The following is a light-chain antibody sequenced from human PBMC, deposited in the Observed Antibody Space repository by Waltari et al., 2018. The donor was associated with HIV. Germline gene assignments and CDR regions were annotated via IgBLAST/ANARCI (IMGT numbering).Light chain of an antibody. CDR1: SSAVGSYNL. V-gene: IGLV2-23*02. Sequence: QSALTQPASVSGSPGQSITISCTAPSSAVGSYNLVAWYQQHPGKAPKLMIYEVSKRPSGVSNRFSGSKSGNTASLTISGLQAEDEADYYCCSYAGSSTWVFGGGTKLTVL. CDR3: CSYAGSSTWV. CDR2: EVS. J-gene: IGLJ3*02.